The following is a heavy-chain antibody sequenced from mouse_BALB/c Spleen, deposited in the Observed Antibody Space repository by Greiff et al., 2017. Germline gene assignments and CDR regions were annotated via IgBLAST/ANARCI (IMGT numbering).Heavy chain of an antibody. Sequence: EVKLVESGGGLVKPGGSLKLSCAASGFTFSSYAMSWVRQTPEKRLEWVASISSGGSTYYPDSVKGRFTISRDNARNILYLQMSSLRSEETAMYYCARGGRQLGLQDAMDYWGQGTSVTVSS. D-gene: IGHD3-2*01. J-gene: IGHJ4*01. CDR3: ARGGRQLGLQDAMDY. CDR1: GFTFSSYA. CDR2: ISSGGST. V-gene: IGHV5-6-5*01.